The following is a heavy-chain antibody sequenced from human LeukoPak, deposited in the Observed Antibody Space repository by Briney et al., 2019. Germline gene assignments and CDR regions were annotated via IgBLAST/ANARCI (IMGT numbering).Heavy chain of an antibody. Sequence: ASVKVSCKASGYTFTGYYMHWVRQAPGRGLEWMGRINPNSGGTNYAQKFQGRVTMTRDTSISTAYMELSRLRSDDTAVYYCARAIDAYNYDYVWGGYYFDYWGQGTLVTVSS. CDR2: INPNSGGT. J-gene: IGHJ4*02. D-gene: IGHD3-16*01. CDR1: GYTFTGYY. CDR3: ARAIDAYNYDYVWGGYYFDY. V-gene: IGHV1-2*06.